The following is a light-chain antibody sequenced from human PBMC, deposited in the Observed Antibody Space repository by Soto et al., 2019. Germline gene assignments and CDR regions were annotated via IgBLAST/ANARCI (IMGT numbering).Light chain of an antibody. CDR1: QSVRSDY. Sequence: EIVLTQSPDTLSLSPGQRATLSCRASQSVRSDYFAGYQQKPGQAPRVIIFGVSTRATGVPDRFSGSGSGTVFTLTISRLEPEDFALYYCQQYGNSPLTFGGGTKVEIK. V-gene: IGKV3-20*01. CDR2: GVS. CDR3: QQYGNSPLT. J-gene: IGKJ4*01.